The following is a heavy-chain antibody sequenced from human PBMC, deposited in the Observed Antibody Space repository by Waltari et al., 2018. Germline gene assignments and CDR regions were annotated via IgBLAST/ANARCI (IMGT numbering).Heavy chain of an antibody. J-gene: IGHJ3*02. V-gene: IGHV1-2*06. D-gene: IGHD3-10*02. CDR3: ARAVRSSAFYPSAFDI. CDR1: GYTFTDYY. CDR2: INPNSGGT. Sequence: VQLVQSGAEVKKPGATVKISCKASGYTFTDYYMHWVQQAPGKGLEWMGRINPNSGGTNYAHKFQGTVTMPRDTSIITAYMELSRLRADDTAVYYCARAVRSSAFYPSAFDIWGQGTMVTVSS.